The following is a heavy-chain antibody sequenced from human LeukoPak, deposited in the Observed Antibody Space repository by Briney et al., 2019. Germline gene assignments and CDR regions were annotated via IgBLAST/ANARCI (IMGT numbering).Heavy chain of an antibody. V-gene: IGHV3-48*03. CDR1: GFTFSSYE. Sequence: GGSLRLSCAASGFTFSSYEMNWVRQAPGKGLEWVSYISSSGSTIYYADSVKGRFTISRDNAKNSLYLQMNSLRAEDTAVYYCAWTGYLHFDYWGQGTLVTVSS. CDR3: AWTGYLHFDY. D-gene: IGHD3/OR15-3a*01. J-gene: IGHJ4*02. CDR2: ISSSGSTI.